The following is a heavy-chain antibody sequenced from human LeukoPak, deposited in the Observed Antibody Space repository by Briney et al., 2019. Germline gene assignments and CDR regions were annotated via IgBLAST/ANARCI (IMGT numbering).Heavy chain of an antibody. CDR2: IKQDGSEK. V-gene: IGHV3-7*01. CDR1: GFTFSSYW. J-gene: IGHJ4*02. CDR3: ARDTVRRVPLY. Sequence: GGSLRLSCAASGFTFSSYWMSWVRQAPGKGLEWVANIKQDGSEKYYVDSVKGRFTISRDNAKNSLYLQMNSLRAKDTAVYYCARDTVRRVPLYWGQGTLVTVSS. D-gene: IGHD3-10*01.